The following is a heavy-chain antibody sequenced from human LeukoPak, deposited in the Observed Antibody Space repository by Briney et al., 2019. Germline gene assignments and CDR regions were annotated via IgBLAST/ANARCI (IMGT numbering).Heavy chain of an antibody. D-gene: IGHD4-23*01. CDR1: GGSISSYY. CDR2: IYYSGST. CDR3: ARQRMTTVVFFFDY. V-gene: IGHV4-59*08. J-gene: IGHJ4*02. Sequence: PSETPSLTCTVSGGSISSYYWSWIRQPPGKGLEWIGYIYYSGSTNYNPSLKSRVTISVDTSKNQFSLKLSSVTAADTAVYYCARQRMTTVVFFFDYWGQGTLVTVSS.